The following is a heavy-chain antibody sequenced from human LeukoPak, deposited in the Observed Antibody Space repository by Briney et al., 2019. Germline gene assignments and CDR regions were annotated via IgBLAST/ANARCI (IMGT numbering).Heavy chain of an antibody. J-gene: IGHJ3*02. CDR1: GYTFTSYY. V-gene: IGHV1-46*01. CDR3: ARERGHIVVVTAIHDAFDI. D-gene: IGHD2-21*02. CDR2: INPSGGST. Sequence: ASVKVSCKASGYTFTSYYMHWVRQAPGQGLEWMGIINPSGGSTSYAQKFQGRVTMTRDTSTSTVYMELSSLRSEDTAVYYCARERGHIVVVTAIHDAFDIWGQGTMVTVSS.